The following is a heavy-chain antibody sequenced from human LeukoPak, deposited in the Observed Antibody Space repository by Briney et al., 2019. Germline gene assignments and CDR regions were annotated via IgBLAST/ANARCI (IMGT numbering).Heavy chain of an antibody. Sequence: GSLRLSCAASGFTVSSNYMSWVRQAPGKGLEWVSVIYSGGSTYYADSVKGRFTISRDNSKNTLYLQMNSLRAEDTAVYYCARLWFGEFHVDYWGQGTLVTVSS. CDR3: ARLWFGEFHVDY. CDR1: GFTVSSNY. D-gene: IGHD3-10*01. CDR2: IYSGGST. J-gene: IGHJ4*02. V-gene: IGHV3-66*01.